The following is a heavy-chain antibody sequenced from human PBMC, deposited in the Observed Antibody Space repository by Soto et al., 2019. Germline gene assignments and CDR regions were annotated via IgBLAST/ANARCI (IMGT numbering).Heavy chain of an antibody. D-gene: IGHD5-18*01. V-gene: IGHV3-30-3*01. J-gene: IGHJ4*02. CDR3: ARWNVQHDSYGYF. CDR2: LSYDGSDK. CDR1: GFTFSTYP. Sequence: QVQLVESGGGVVQPGRSLRLSCAASGFTFSTYPMHWLRQAPGKGLEWVALLSYDGSDKYYADSVKGRFSISRDNPQNTLYLQMNSLRAEDTAVSYCARWNVQHDSYGYFWGQGTLVTVSS.